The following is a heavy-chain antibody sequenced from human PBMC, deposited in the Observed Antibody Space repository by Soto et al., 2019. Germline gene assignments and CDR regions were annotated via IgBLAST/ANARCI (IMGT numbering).Heavy chain of an antibody. V-gene: IGHV1-18*01. CDR2: ISAYNGNT. Sequence: QVQLVQSGAEVKKPGASVKVSCKASGYTFPSYGISWVRQAPGQGLEWMGWISAYNGNTNYAQMLQGRVTMTTDTSPSTAYMELRSLRSDDPAVYYCESGVGASYSFDSGGQGSLVTVSS. CDR3: ESGVGASYSFDS. D-gene: IGHD1-26*01. CDR1: GYTFPSYG. J-gene: IGHJ4*02.